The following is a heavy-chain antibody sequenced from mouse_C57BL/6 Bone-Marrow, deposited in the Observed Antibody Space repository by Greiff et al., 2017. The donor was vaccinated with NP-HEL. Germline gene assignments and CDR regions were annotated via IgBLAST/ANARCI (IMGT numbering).Heavy chain of an antibody. CDR2: IDPSDSYT. J-gene: IGHJ3*01. CDR3: ASALWYGWFAY. Sequence: QVQLQQPGAELVRPGTSVKLSCKASGYTFTSYWMHWVKQRPGQGLEWIGVIDPSDSYTNYNQKFKGKATLTVDTSSSTAYMQLSSLTSEDSAVYYCASALWYGWFAYWGQGTLVTVSA. V-gene: IGHV1-59*01. D-gene: IGHD2-1*01. CDR1: GYTFTSYW.